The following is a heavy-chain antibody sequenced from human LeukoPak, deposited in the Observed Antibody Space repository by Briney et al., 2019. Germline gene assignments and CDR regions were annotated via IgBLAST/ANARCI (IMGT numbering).Heavy chain of an antibody. J-gene: IGHJ1*01. CDR3: AKAGITLIVVVKYFQH. CDR2: MSGGGGTT. D-gene: IGHD3-22*01. CDR1: GFTFSNYA. Sequence: PGGSLRLSCAASGFTFSNYAMSWVRQAPGKGLEWVSAMSGGGGTTYYADSVKGRFTISRDNSKNTLYLQMNSLRAEDTAVYYCAKAGITLIVVVKYFQHWGQGTLVTVSS. V-gene: IGHV3-23*01.